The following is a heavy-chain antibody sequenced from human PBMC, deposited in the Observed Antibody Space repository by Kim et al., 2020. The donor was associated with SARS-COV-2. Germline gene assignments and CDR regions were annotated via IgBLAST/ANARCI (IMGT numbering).Heavy chain of an antibody. D-gene: IGHD4-17*01. J-gene: IGHJ4*02. CDR2: T. Sequence: TNYTPALKSRVTISVATSKNQFSLKLSAVTAADTAVYYCASSTTVTTLDYWGQGTLVTVSS. CDR3: ASSTTVTTLDY. V-gene: IGHV4-59*01.